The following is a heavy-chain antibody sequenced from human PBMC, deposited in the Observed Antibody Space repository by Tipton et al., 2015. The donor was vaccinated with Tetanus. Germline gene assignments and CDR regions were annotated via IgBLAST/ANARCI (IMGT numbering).Heavy chain of an antibody. D-gene: IGHD5-18*01. CDR3: ARSESGYSYGYSSPDAFDI. V-gene: IGHV4-59*01. CDR1: GGSISSYY. CDR2: IYYSGST. Sequence: TLSLTCTVSGGSISSYYWSWIRQPPGKGLEWIGYIYYSGSTNYNPSLKSRVTISVDTSKNQFSLKLSSVTAADTAVYYCARSESGYSYGYSSPDAFDIWGQGTMVTVSS. J-gene: IGHJ3*02.